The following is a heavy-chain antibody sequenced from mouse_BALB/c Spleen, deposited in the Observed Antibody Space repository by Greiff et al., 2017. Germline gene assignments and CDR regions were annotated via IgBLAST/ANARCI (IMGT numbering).Heavy chain of an antibody. CDR1: GYTFTSYY. Sequence: VQLQQPGAELVKPGASVKLSCKASGYTFTSYYMYWVKQRPGQGLEWIGGINPSNGGTNFNEKFKSKATLTVDKSSSTAYMQLSSLTSEDSAVYYCTRCYYGSSLWFAYWGQGTLVTVSA. V-gene: IGHV1S81*02. CDR2: INPSNGGT. J-gene: IGHJ3*01. D-gene: IGHD1-1*01. CDR3: TRCYYGSSLWFAY.